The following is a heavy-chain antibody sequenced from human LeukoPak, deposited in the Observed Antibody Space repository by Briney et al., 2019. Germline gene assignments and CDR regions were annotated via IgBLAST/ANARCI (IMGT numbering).Heavy chain of an antibody. D-gene: IGHD4-17*01. CDR1: GFTFNRYW. J-gene: IGHJ3*02. Sequence: GGSLRLSCAASGFTFNRYWMHWVRQAPGKGLVWVSRIYDDGSDTSYADSVKGRFTISRDNAKNTLYLQMNSLRAEDTAVYYCARDGGPPVTDVFDIWGQGTMVTVSS. CDR2: IYDDGSDT. V-gene: IGHV3-74*01. CDR3: ARDGGPPVTDVFDI.